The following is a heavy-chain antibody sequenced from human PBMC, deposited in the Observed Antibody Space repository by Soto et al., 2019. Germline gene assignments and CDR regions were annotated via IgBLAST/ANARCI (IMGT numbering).Heavy chain of an antibody. CDR2: IIPIFGTA. J-gene: IGHJ4*02. CDR1: GGTFSSYS. V-gene: IGHV1-69*13. Sequence: GASVKVSCKGSGGTFSSYSISWVLQAPGQGLEWMGGIIPIFGTANYAQKFQGRVTITADESTSTAYMELSSLRSEDTAVYYCARDPANSGYDLLFDYWGQGTLVTVSS. D-gene: IGHD5-12*01. CDR3: ARDPANSGYDLLFDY.